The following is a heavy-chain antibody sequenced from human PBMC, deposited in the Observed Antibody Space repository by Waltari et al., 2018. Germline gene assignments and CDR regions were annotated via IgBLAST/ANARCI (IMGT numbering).Heavy chain of an antibody. J-gene: IGHJ4*02. Sequence: QVQLQESGPGLVKPSETLSLTCTVPGGSISSHYWSWIRQPPGKGQEWIGYNYYSGSTNYNPSLKGRVTISVDTSKNQFSLKLSSVTAADTAVYYCARDRGGSSILDYWGQGTLVTVSS. D-gene: IGHD1-26*01. V-gene: IGHV4-59*11. CDR3: ARDRGGSSILDY. CDR2: NYYSGST. CDR1: GGSISSHY.